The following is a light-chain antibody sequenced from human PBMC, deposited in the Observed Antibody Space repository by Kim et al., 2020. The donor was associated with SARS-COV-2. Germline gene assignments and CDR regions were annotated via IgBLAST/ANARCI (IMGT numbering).Light chain of an antibody. V-gene: IGLV2-11*01. Sequence: GQPVTISCPGTSSEVCGYNLVPWYPRTPGKAPKRMIYEVNKRPSGVPDRFSGSKSGNTASLTISGLQAEDEADYYCCSYAGSYTYVFGTGTKVTVL. CDR2: EVN. J-gene: IGLJ1*01. CDR1: SSEVCGYNL. CDR3: CSYAGSYTYV.